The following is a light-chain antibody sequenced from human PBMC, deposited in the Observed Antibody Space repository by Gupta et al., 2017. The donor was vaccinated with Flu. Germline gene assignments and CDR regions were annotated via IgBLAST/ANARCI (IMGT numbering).Light chain of an antibody. CDR2: LHSDGRH. CDR3: QTWGTGFRV. CDR1: SGHSSYA. J-gene: IGLJ3*02. V-gene: IGLV4-69*01. Sequence: QVVLTHSPSASASLVASVTLTSTLSSGHSSYAIAWHQHQPEKGPRYSMNLHSDGRHNKGDGGPDVFSGSSSGAERYLTNSSLQSEDEADYYCQTWGTGFRVFGGGTKLTVL.